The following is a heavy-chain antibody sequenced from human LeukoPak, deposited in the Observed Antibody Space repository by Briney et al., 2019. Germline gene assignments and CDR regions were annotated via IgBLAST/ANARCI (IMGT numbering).Heavy chain of an antibody. V-gene: IGHV3-21*01. CDR2: ISSSSSYI. CDR3: ARDYHQDIVVVPAADDAFDI. CDR1: GLTFSSYS. Sequence: GGSLRLSCAASGLTFSSYSMNWVRQAPGKGLEWVSSISSSSSYIYYADSVKGRFTISRDNAKNSLYLQMNSLRAEDTAVYYCARDYHQDIVVVPAADDAFDIWGQGTMVTVSS. D-gene: IGHD2-2*01. J-gene: IGHJ3*02.